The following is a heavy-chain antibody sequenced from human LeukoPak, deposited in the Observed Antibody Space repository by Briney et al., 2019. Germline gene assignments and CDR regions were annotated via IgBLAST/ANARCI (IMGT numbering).Heavy chain of an antibody. V-gene: IGHV1-2*02. D-gene: IGHD5-18*01. CDR2: INPNSGGT. CDR3: ASSTAVDYYYGMDV. Sequence: ASVNVSYKASGYTFTGYYMHWVRQAPGQGLEWMGWINPNSGGTNYAQKFQGRVTMTRDTSISTAYMELSRLRSDDTAVYYCASSTAVDYYYGMDVGGEGTSVTVSS. J-gene: IGHJ6*04. CDR1: GYTFTGYY.